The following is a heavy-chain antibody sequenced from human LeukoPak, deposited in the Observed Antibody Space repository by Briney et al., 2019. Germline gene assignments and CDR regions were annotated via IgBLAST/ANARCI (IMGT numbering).Heavy chain of an antibody. V-gene: IGHV4-39*01. J-gene: IGHJ4*02. CDR1: GGSISSSSYY. CDR2: IYYSGST. Sequence: SETLSLTCTVSGGSISSSSYYWGWIRQPPGKGLEWIGSIYYSGSTYYNPSLKSRVTISVDTSKNQFSLKLSSVTAADTAVYYCARGGRGYYDSSGSYDYWGQGNLVTVSS. D-gene: IGHD3-22*01. CDR3: ARGGRGYYDSSGSYDY.